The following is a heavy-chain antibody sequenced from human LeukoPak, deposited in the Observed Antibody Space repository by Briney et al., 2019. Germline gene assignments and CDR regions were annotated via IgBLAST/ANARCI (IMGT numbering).Heavy chain of an antibody. V-gene: IGHV3-7*01. Sequence: GGSLRLSCATSGFTFKDYWMTWVRQAPGKGLEWVANIKKDGSATYYVDSVKGRFTISRENAKNSLYLQMSSLRVEDTALYYCLQYNAGTTWGQGTLVTVSS. CDR1: GFTFKDYW. D-gene: IGHD4-17*01. CDR3: LQYNAGTT. J-gene: IGHJ5*02. CDR2: IKKDGSAT.